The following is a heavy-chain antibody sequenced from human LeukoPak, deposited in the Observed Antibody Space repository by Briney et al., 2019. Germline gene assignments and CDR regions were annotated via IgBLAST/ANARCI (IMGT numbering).Heavy chain of an antibody. CDR1: GGSISSYY. CDR2: IYYSGST. J-gene: IGHJ4*02. CDR3: ARDLWGSGIDN. V-gene: IGHV4-59*01. D-gene: IGHD3-10*01. Sequence: PSETLSLTCTVSGGSISSYYWSWIRQPPGKGLEWIGYIYYSGSTNYNPSLKSRVTISVDTSKNQFSLKLSSVTAADTAVYYCARDLWGSGIDNWGRGTLVTVSS.